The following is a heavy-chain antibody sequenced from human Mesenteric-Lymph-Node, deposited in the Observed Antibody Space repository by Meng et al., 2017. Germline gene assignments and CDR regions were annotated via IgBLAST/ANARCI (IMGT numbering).Heavy chain of an antibody. V-gene: IGHV1-24*01. CDR2: FDPEHGET. CDR1: GYTLSEIS. Sequence: ASVKVSCKVSGYTLSEISIHWVRQAPGKGREWMGGFDPEHGETIYAQKFQGRVTMTEDTSTDTAYMEVSSLRFEDTAVYYCATFQEKPTIFGVLIDYGMDVWGQGTTVTVSS. CDR3: ATFQEKPTIFGVLIDYGMDV. D-gene: IGHD3-3*01. J-gene: IGHJ6*02.